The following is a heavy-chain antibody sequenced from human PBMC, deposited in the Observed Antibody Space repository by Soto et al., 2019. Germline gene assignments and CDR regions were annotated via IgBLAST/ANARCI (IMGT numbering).Heavy chain of an antibody. D-gene: IGHD3-10*01. CDR3: ASGGPMVRGRYYYYYGMDV. V-gene: IGHV3-48*01. CDR1: GFTFSSYS. CDR2: ISSSSSTI. J-gene: IGHJ6*02. Sequence: EVQLVESGGGLVQPGGSLRLSCAASGFTFSSYSMNWVRQAPGKGLEWVSYISSSSSTIYYAHSVKGRFTISRDNAKNSLYLQMHILRAEDTALYYCASGGPMVRGRYYYYYGMDVWGQGTTVTVSS.